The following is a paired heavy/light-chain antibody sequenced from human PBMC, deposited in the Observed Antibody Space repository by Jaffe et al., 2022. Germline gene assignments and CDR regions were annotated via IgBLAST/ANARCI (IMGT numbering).Heavy chain of an antibody. D-gene: IGHD6-19*01. V-gene: IGHV3-7*05. J-gene: IGHJ4*02. CDR1: GFTFGNYW. Sequence: VQLVESGGGLVQPGGSLRLSCVASGFTFGNYWMGWVRQAPGKGLEWVANIKPDGSEKSYVDSVRGRCTISRDNAKSSLYLQMFDLTDEDTAVYYCARDREGRGWYEFRHWGQGVLVTVSS. CDR3: ARDREGRGWYEFRH. CDR2: IKPDGSEK.
Light chain of an antibody. CDR3: QQYSTYST. CDR2: EAS. V-gene: IGKV1-5*03. Sequence: DIQMTQSPSTLSAVVGGRVTLTCRASQSIGNWLAWYQQKPGEAPKLLIYEASNLDSGVPSRFAGSGSGTEFTLTISGLLPDDFATYYCQQYSTYSTFGQGTKVEIK. CDR1: QSIGNW. J-gene: IGKJ1*01.